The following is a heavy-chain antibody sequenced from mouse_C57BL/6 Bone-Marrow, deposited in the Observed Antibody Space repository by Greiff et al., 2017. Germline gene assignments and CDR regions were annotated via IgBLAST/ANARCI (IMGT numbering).Heavy chain of an antibody. CDR2: IYPRSGNT. CDR3: AREESLGRERGFAY. D-gene: IGHD4-1*01. V-gene: IGHV1-81*01. Sequence: QVQLKQSGAELARPGASVKLSCKASGYTFTSYGISWVKQSTGQGLEWIGEIYPRSGNTYYNEKFKGKATLTADKSSSTAYMELRSLTSEDSAVYFCAREESLGRERGFAYWGQGTLVTVSA. CDR1: GYTFTSYG. J-gene: IGHJ3*01.